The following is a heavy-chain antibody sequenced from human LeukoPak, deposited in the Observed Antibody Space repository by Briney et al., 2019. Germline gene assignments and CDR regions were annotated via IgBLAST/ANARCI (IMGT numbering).Heavy chain of an antibody. CDR3: ARDLNPTRGAFDI. V-gene: IGHV3-48*04. CDR2: ISSSSSTI. J-gene: IGHJ3*02. CDR1: GFTFSSYS. Sequence: GGSLRLSCAASGFTFSSYSMNWVRQAPGKGLEWVSYISSSSSTIYYADSVKGRFTISRDNAKNSLYLQMNSLRAEDTAVYYCARDLNPTRGAFDIWGQGTMVTVSS.